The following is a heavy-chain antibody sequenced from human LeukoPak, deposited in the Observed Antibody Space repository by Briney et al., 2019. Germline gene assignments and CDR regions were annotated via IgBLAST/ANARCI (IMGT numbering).Heavy chain of an antibody. CDR1: GFTFSSYW. V-gene: IGHV3-74*01. J-gene: IGHJ1*01. CDR2: INSDGSST. Sequence: GGSLRLSRAAFGFTFSSYWMHWVRQAPGKGLVWVSRINSDGSSTSYADSVKGRFTISRDNAKNTLYLQMNRLRAEDTAVYYCARYDYYDSSGYKIAEYFQHWGQGTLVTVSS. CDR3: ARYDYYDSSGYKIAEYFQH. D-gene: IGHD3-22*01.